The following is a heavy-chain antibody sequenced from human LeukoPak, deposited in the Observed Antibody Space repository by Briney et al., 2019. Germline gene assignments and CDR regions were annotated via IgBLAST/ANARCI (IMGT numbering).Heavy chain of an antibody. CDR2: ISGSGGST. Sequence: PGGSLRLSCAASGFTFSSYAMSWVRQAPGKGLEWVSAISGSGGSTYYADSVKGRFTISRDNSKNTLYLQMNSLGAEDTAVYYCAKLMTGYYKMNNWFDPWGQGTLVTVSS. D-gene: IGHD3-9*01. CDR3: AKLMTGYYKMNNWFDP. CDR1: GFTFSSYA. V-gene: IGHV3-23*01. J-gene: IGHJ5*02.